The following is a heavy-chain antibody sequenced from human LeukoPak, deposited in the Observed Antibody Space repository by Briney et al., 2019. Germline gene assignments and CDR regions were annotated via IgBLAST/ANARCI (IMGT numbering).Heavy chain of an antibody. D-gene: IGHD3-10*01. J-gene: IGHJ4*02. CDR2: IYHSGGT. Sequence: SETLSLSCTVSGGSINDASWNWIRQPPGQGLEWIGYIYHSGGTNYNPSLRSRVTISLDTSKNQFSLKLSSVTAADTAVYYCARVGTYYRALDSWGQGTLVTVSS. V-gene: IGHV4-59*01. CDR1: GGSINDAS. CDR3: ARVGTYYRALDS.